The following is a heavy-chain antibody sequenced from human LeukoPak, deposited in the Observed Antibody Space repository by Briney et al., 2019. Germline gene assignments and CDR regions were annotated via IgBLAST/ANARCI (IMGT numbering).Heavy chain of an antibody. J-gene: IGHJ4*02. CDR1: GGTFSNYA. Sequence: ASVKVSCKASGGTFSNYAINWVRQAPGQGLEWMGWISPNNGGTSYAQNFRNRVTMTTDTSINTAYMELSWLTSDDTAVYYCAREWDCSGGICFPRGFDFWGQGTLVTVSS. CDR2: ISPNNGGT. CDR3: AREWDCSGGICFPRGFDF. V-gene: IGHV1-2*02. D-gene: IGHD2-15*01.